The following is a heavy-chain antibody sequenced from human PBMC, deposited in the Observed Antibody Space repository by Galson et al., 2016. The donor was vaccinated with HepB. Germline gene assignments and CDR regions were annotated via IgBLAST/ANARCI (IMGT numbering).Heavy chain of an antibody. CDR2: IRSTPNGGTT. CDR3: ARVPGGLFGDFLDY. D-gene: IGHD3-10*02. CDR1: GFSLGNFA. V-gene: IGHV3-49*04. Sequence: SLRLSCAASGFSLGNFAICWVRQAPGKGLEWVGFIRSTPNGGTTEYAAPAQGKFIIPRDDSKKIAYLQMNNLKAEDTAIYSCARVPGGLFGDFLDYWGQGALVTVSS. J-gene: IGHJ4*02.